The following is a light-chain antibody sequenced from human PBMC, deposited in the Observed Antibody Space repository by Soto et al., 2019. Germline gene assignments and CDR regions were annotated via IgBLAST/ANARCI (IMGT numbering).Light chain of an antibody. CDR2: DAS. Sequence: EIVLTQSPATLSLSPGERATLSCRASQSVSSYLAWYQQKPGQAPRLLIYDASNRATGIPARFSGSGSGTDFTLTISSLEPEDFAVYYCQKRSTWGYTFGQGTKLEIK. J-gene: IGKJ2*01. CDR1: QSVSSY. CDR3: QKRSTWGYT. V-gene: IGKV3-11*01.